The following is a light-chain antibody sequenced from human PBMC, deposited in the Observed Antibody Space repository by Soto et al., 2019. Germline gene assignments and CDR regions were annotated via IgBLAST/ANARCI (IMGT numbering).Light chain of an antibody. CDR1: QNVSNW. CDR2: KTS. CDR3: QQYSKEST. J-gene: IGKJ2*01. Sequence: DVEMTQSPSTLPTSIGDRVTINCRASQNVSNWLAWYQQKPGKAPKLLIYKTSSLESGVPSRFSASGSGTDFSLTINSLQSDDFATYFCQQYSKESTFGQGTKLEIK. V-gene: IGKV1-5*03.